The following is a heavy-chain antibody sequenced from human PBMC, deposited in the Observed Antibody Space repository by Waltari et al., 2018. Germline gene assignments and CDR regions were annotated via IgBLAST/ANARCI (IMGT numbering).Heavy chain of an antibody. CDR2: IYHSGRH. D-gene: IGHD4-17*01. CDR3: ARVSYDYGDYGDY. J-gene: IGHJ4*02. Sequence: QVQLQESGPGLVKPSGTLSLTCAVSGGSISSSNWWSWVRQPPGKGLEWIGEIYHSGRHNYNPSRKSRVTISVDKAKNQFSLKLSSVTAADTAVYYCARVSYDYGDYGDYWGQGTLVTVSS. CDR1: GGSISSSNW. V-gene: IGHV4-4*02.